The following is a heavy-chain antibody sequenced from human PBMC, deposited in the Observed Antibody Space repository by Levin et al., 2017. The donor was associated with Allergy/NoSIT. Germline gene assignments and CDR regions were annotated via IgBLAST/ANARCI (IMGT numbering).Heavy chain of an antibody. Sequence: GGSLRLSCAASGFTFNSYGMHWVRQAPGKGLEWVAVISYDESNKYYADSVKGRFTISRDNSKNTLYLQMNSLRAEDTAVYYCAKGTRGSSSYYESFDYWGQGVLVTVSS. CDR1: GFTFNSYG. V-gene: IGHV3-30*18. D-gene: IGHD6-13*01. CDR3: AKGTRGSSSYYESFDY. CDR2: ISYDESNK. J-gene: IGHJ4*02.